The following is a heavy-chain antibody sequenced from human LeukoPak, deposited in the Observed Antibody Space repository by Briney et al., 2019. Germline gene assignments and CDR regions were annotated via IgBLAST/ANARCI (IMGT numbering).Heavy chain of an antibody. Sequence: GGSLRLSCAASGFTFSSYGMHWVRQAPGKGLEWVAVIWYDGSNKYYADSVKGRFTISRDNSKNTLYLQMNSLRAEDTAVYYCARDPCHGTLDYWGQGALVTVSS. J-gene: IGHJ4*02. CDR2: IWYDGSNK. V-gene: IGHV3-33*01. D-gene: IGHD2-2*01. CDR3: ARDPCHGTLDY. CDR1: GFTFSSYG.